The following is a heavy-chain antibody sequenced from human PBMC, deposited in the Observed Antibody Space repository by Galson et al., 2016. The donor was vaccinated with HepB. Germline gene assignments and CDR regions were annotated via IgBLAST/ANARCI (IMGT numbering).Heavy chain of an antibody. CDR3: AREGPIAAATFDI. D-gene: IGHD6-25*01. CDR1: GFIFSSYG. CDR2: TWYDGGNK. Sequence: SLRLSCAASGFIFSSYGMHWVRQAPGKGLEWVALTWYDGGNKYYADSVKGRFTISRDNSKNTLYLQMNSLRAEDTAVYYCAREGPIAAATFDIWGQGTMVTVSS. V-gene: IGHV3-33*01. J-gene: IGHJ3*02.